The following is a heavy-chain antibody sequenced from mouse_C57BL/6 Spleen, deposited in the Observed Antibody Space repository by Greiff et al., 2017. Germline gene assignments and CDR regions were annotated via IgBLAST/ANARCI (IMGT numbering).Heavy chain of an antibody. V-gene: IGHV5-17*01. D-gene: IGHD3-2*02. CDR2: ISSGSSTI. CDR1: GFTFSDYG. Sequence: EVMLVESGGGLVKPGGSLKLSCAASGFTFSDYGMHWVRQAPEKGLEWVAYISSGSSTIYYADTVKGRFTISRDNAKNTLFLQMTSLRSEDTAIYYCARSAQATLAMDYWGQGTSVTVAS. CDR3: ARSAQATLAMDY. J-gene: IGHJ4*01.